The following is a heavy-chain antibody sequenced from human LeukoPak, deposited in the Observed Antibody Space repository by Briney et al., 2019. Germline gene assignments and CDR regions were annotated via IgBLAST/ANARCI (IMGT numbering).Heavy chain of an antibody. Sequence: GRSLRLSCAASGFTFSSYGMHWVRQAPGKGLEWVAVIWYDGSNKYYADSVKGRFTISRDNPKNTLYLQMNSLRAEDTAVYYCAREHVCSSTSCSYYYYYGMDVWGKGTTVTVSS. CDR3: AREHVCSSTSCSYYYYYGMDV. CDR1: GFTFSSYG. CDR2: IWYDGSNK. D-gene: IGHD2-2*01. V-gene: IGHV3-33*01. J-gene: IGHJ6*04.